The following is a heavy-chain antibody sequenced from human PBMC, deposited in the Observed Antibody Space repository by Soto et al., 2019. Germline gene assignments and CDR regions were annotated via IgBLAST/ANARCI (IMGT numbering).Heavy chain of an antibody. CDR1: GFRFSSYG. CDR3: AKSPNFYCSSPNCYKYYFDH. D-gene: IGHD2-2*02. V-gene: IGHV3-30*18. J-gene: IGHJ4*02. Sequence: GGSLRLSCAVSGFRFSSYGMHWVRQAPGKGLEWVALISYDGSRQYYADSVKGRFTISRDNSKNTLYLQMNSLRPEDTAVYYCAKSPNFYCSSPNCYKYYFDHWGQGTRVTVSS. CDR2: ISYDGSRQ.